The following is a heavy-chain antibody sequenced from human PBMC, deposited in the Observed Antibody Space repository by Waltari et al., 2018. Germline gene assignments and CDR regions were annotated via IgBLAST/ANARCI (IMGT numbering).Heavy chain of an antibody. Sequence: EVQLLESGGDLVQPGGSLRLSCVASGFTFSSYVMNWVRQAPGKGFELVSSISDAGGIINYADSVKGRFTISRDNSKNTLYLQMNSLRAEDTAVYYCARASGVDYWGQGTLVTISS. CDR1: GFTFSSYV. D-gene: IGHD3-16*01. CDR3: ARASGVDY. J-gene: IGHJ4*02. CDR2: ISDAGGII. V-gene: IGHV3-23*01.